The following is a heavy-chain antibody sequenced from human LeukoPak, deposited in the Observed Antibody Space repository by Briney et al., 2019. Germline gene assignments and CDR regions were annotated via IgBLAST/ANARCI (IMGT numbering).Heavy chain of an antibody. D-gene: IGHD3-10*01. CDR3: AKHQNPIWGGFDY. V-gene: IGHV3-23*01. CDR1: GFTFNSCA. CDR2: ISSSGVST. J-gene: IGHJ4*02. Sequence: PGGSLRLSCAASGFTFNSCAVSWVRQAPGKGLEWVSSISSSGVSTYYADSVKGRFTISRDSSKNTLYLQMNSLRAEDTAVYYCAKHQNPIWGGFDYWGQGTLVTVSS.